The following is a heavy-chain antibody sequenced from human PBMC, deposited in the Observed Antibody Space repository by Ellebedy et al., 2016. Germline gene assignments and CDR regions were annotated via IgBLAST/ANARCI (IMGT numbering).Heavy chain of an antibody. V-gene: IGHV3-7*01. CDR2: IVRDGSDQ. J-gene: IGHJ4*02. Sequence: GGSLRLSCAASGFTFTAYSMTWVRQAPGKGLEWVGTIVRDGSDQYYVDSLKGRFTVSRDDAKNSVYLQLNSLRAEDSGIYYCARDTNGWSRDYWGQGTLVTVSS. CDR3: ARDTNGWSRDY. D-gene: IGHD2-8*01. CDR1: GFTFTAYS.